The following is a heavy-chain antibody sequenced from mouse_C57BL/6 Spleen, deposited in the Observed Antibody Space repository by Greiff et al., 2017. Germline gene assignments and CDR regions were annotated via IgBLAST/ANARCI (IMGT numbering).Heavy chain of an antibody. CDR3: TRFRRTVVAEDAMDY. D-gene: IGHD1-1*01. V-gene: IGHV1-15*01. CDR2: IDPETGGT. Sequence: QVQLQQSGAELVRPGASVTLSCKASGYTFTDYEMHWVKQTPVHGLEWIGAIDPETGGTAYNQKFKGKAILTADKSSSTAYMELRSLTSEDSAVYYCTRFRRTVVAEDAMDYWGQGTSVTVSS. CDR1: GYTFTDYE. J-gene: IGHJ4*01.